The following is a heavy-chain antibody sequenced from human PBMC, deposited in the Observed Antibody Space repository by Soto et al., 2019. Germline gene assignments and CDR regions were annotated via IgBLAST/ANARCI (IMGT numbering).Heavy chain of an antibody. D-gene: IGHD2-15*01. CDR1: GFTFSNYA. CDR3: ARVPSSSGRAHFDY. CDR2: ISGGGFST. J-gene: IGHJ4*02. Sequence: PGGSLRLSCAASGFTFSNYAMSWVRQAPGKGLEWVSAISGGGFSTYYADSVKGRFTISRDNSRNTLYLQMNSLRAEDTAVYYCARVPSSSGRAHFDYWGQGTLVTVSS. V-gene: IGHV3-23*01.